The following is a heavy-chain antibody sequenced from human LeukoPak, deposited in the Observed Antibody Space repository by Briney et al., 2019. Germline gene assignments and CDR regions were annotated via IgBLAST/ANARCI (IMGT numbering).Heavy chain of an antibody. CDR1: GGSFSGYY. CDR3: ARAWYYYDSSGYYPFDY. Sequence: YPSETLSLTCAVYGGSFSGYYWSWIRQPPGKGPEWIGEINHSGSTNYNPSLKSRVTISVDTSKNQFSLKLSSVTAADTAVYYCARAWYYYDSSGYYPFDYWGQGTLVTVSS. J-gene: IGHJ4*02. V-gene: IGHV4-34*01. D-gene: IGHD3-22*01. CDR2: INHSGST.